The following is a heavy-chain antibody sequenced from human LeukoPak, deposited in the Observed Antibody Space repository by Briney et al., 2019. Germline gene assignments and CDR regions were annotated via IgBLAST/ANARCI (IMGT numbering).Heavy chain of an antibody. CDR2: IYFTRST. V-gene: IGHV4-59*08. Sequence: SETLSLTCSVYVGSLSSLYWSWIRQPPGKGLEWIGYIYFTRSTNYNPSLKSRVTMFVDMSKKQFSLRLSCVTAADTAVYYCARHRAYSSSSPFDYWGQGTLVTVSS. CDR3: ARHRAYSSSSPFDY. J-gene: IGHJ4*02. CDR1: VGSLSSLY. D-gene: IGHD6-6*01.